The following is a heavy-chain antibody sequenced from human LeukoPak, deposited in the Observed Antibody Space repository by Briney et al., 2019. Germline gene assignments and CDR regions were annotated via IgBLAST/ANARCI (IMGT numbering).Heavy chain of an antibody. CDR1: GFTFSDSA. Sequence: GGSLRLSCAASGFTFSDSAMTWVRQAPGKGLDWVSLISFSGANSYYADSVKGRFTISRDNSKNSLYLQINSLRADDTAVYYCAKVQYSDYDMNFDSWGQGTLVTVSS. CDR3: AKVQYSDYDMNFDS. J-gene: IGHJ4*02. D-gene: IGHD5-12*01. V-gene: IGHV3-23*01. CDR2: ISFSGANS.